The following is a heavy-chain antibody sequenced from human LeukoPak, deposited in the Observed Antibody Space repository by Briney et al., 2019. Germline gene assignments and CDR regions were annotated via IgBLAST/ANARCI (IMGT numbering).Heavy chain of an antibody. Sequence: SVKVSCKASGGTFSSYAISWVRQAPGQGLEWMGRIIPTLGIANYAQKFQGRVTITADKSTSTAYMELSSLRSEDTAVYYCAREKTYYYDSSGYDDPYYFDYWGQGTLVTVSS. V-gene: IGHV1-69*04. CDR2: IIPTLGIA. CDR1: GGTFSSYA. CDR3: AREKTYYYDSSGYDDPYYFDY. J-gene: IGHJ4*02. D-gene: IGHD3-22*01.